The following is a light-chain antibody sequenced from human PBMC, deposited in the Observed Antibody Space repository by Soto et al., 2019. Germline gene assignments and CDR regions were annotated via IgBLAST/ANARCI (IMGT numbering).Light chain of an antibody. J-gene: IGLJ2*01. CDR3: SSYTSSSTFGV. CDR1: SSDVGSYNR. CDR2: EVS. Sequence: QSALTQPPSVSGSPGQSVTISCTGTSSDVGSYNRVSWYQQPPGTAPKLVIYEVSNRPSGVPDRFSGSKSGNTASLTISGLQAEDEADYYCSSYTSSSTFGVFGGGTKLTVL. V-gene: IGLV2-18*02.